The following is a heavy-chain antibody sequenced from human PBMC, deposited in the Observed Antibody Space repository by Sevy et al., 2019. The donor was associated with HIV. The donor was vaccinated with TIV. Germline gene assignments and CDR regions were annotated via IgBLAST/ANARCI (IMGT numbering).Heavy chain of an antibody. CDR2: ISSNGGST. Sequence: GGSLRLSCSASGFTFSSYAMHWVRQAPGKGLEYVSAISSNGGSTYDADSVKGRFTISRDNSKNTLYLQMSSLRAEDTAVYYCVKDRYYDSSGYYYESPYFDYWGQGTLVTGSS. D-gene: IGHD3-22*01. CDR3: VKDRYYDSSGYYYESPYFDY. J-gene: IGHJ4*02. CDR1: GFTFSSYA. V-gene: IGHV3-64D*06.